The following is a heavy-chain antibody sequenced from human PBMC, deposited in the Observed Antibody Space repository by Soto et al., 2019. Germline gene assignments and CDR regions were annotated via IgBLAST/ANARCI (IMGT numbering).Heavy chain of an antibody. CDR2: VYYSGTT. V-gene: IGHV4-59*01. CDR3: ARAGSTWRYSFDY. Sequence: SETLSLTCIVSVGSISSDYWTWIRQPPGKGLEWVGYVYYSGTTYYNPSLQSRVTISVDTSKNQFSLKVKSVTAADTAIYYCARAGSTWRYSFDYWGQGALVTVSS. J-gene: IGHJ4*02. CDR1: VGSISSDY. D-gene: IGHD6-13*01.